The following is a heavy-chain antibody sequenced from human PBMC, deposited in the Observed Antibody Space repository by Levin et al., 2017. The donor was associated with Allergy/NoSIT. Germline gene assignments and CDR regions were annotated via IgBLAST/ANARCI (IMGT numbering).Heavy chain of an antibody. CDR2: IWYDGSNK. J-gene: IGHJ2*01. D-gene: IGHD4-11*01. CDR1: GFTFSSYG. V-gene: IGHV3-33*01. CDR3: ARDGMTTVSDWYFDL. Sequence: GESLKISCAASGFTFSSYGMHWVRQAPGKGLEWVAVIWYDGSNKYYADSVKGRFTISRDNSKNTLYLQMNSLRAEDTAVYYCARDGMTTVSDWYFDLWGRGTLVTVSS.